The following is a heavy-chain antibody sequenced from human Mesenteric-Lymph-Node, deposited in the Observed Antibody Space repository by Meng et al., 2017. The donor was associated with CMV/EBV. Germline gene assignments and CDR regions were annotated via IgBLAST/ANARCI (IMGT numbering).Heavy chain of an antibody. CDR2: INHRRST. CDR3: ARAGKPVDY. V-gene: IGHV4-34*01. D-gene: IGHD1-14*01. CDR1: GGSFSGSD. J-gene: IGHJ4*02. Sequence: LSITCAVYGGSFSGSDWSGIRQPPGKGREWIGEINHRRSTNYNPSLKSRVTISVDTSKNQFSLKLSSVTAADTAVYYCARAGKPVDYWGQGTLVTVSS.